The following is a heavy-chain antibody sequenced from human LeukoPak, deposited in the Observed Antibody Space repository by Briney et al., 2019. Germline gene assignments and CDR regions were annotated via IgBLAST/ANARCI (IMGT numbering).Heavy chain of an antibody. CDR1: GFTLSTYY. Sequence: GGSLRLSCAASGFTLSTYYMNWVRQAPGKGLEWVSIIYSGGSTYYADSVKGRFTISRDTSKNTLSLQMNSLRAEDTAVYFCARVGDHFHWNLDLWGRGTLVTVSS. V-gene: IGHV3-53*01. CDR3: ARVGDHFHWNLDL. CDR2: IYSGGST. D-gene: IGHD3-3*02. J-gene: IGHJ2*01.